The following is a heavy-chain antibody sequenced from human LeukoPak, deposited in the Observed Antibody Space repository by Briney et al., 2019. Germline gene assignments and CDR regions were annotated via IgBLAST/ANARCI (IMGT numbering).Heavy chain of an antibody. CDR1: GFTVSTNY. CDR2: IYSGGTT. D-gene: IGHD4-17*01. Sequence: GGSLRLSCAASGFTVSTNYMSWVRQAPGKGLEWLSLIYSGGTTYYADSVKGRFTISRDNSKNTLYLQMNSLRAEDTAVYYCARVSSEDHGPDGDYLSGYAFDIWGQGTMVTVSS. J-gene: IGHJ3*02. V-gene: IGHV3-53*01. CDR3: ARVSSEDHGPDGDYLSGYAFDI.